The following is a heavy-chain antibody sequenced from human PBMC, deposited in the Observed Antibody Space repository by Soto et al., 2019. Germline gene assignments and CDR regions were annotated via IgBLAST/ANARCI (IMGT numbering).Heavy chain of an antibody. V-gene: IGHV3-53*04. Sequence: EVQLVESGGGLVQPGGSLRLSCAASGFTVSSNYMSWVRQAPGKGLEWVSVIYSGGSTYYADSVKGRFTISRHNSKNTLSLQMNSLRAEDTAVYYCARSYGSGSGYYYYMDVWGKGTTVTVSS. J-gene: IGHJ6*03. CDR2: IYSGGST. D-gene: IGHD3-10*01. CDR3: ARSYGSGSGYYYYMDV. CDR1: GFTVSSNY.